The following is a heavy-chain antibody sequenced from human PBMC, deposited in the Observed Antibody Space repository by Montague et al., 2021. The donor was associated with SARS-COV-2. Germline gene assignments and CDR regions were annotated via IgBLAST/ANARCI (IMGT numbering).Heavy chain of an antibody. J-gene: IGHJ4*02. CDR2: INHRGTS. CDR3: ARGRQHFNMIVVVMTGGEYYFDY. D-gene: IGHD3-22*01. V-gene: IGHV4-34*01. CDR1: GGSLSDSY. Sequence: SETLSPTCAVYGGSLSDSYWSWIRQPPGKGLEWIGEINHRGTSNYNPSLKSRVSISVDTSKNQFSLYLGSVTAADTAVYYCARGRQHFNMIVVVMTGGEYYFDYWAQGTLVTVSS.